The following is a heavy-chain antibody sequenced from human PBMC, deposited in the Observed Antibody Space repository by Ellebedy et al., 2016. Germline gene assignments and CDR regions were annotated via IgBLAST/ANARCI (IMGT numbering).Heavy chain of an antibody. CDR2: IGTGGYT. J-gene: IGHJ2*01. CDR1: GFTFSSYD. Sequence: GGSLRLSCAASGFTFSSYDMHWVRQPTGKGLEWVSGIGTGGYTYYPGSVKGRFTISRENVKNSLYLQMDSLRAEDTAVYYCATEVRDEYSYGWYFDFWGRGTLVTVSS. V-gene: IGHV3-13*01. CDR3: ATEVRDEYSYGWYFDF. D-gene: IGHD5-18*01.